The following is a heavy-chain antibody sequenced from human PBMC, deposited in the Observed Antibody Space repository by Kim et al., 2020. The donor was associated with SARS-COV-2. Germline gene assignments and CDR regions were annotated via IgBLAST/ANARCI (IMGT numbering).Heavy chain of an antibody. V-gene: IGHV4-34*01. Sequence: SETLSLTCAVYGGSFSGYYWSWIRQPPGKGLEWIGEINHSGSTNYNPSLKSRVTISVDTSKNQFSLKLSSVTAADTAVYYCARAYLTPEIVGATIGYYFDYWGQGTLVTVSS. CDR1: GGSFSGYY. CDR3: ARAYLTPEIVGATIGYYFDY. CDR2: INHSGST. D-gene: IGHD1-26*01. J-gene: IGHJ4*02.